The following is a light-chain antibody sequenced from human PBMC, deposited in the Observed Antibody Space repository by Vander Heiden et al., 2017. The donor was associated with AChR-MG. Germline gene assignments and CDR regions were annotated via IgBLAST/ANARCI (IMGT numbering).Light chain of an antibody. CDR1: QSISSY. V-gene: IGKV1-39*01. CDR3: QQSDSTPRT. Sequence: DIQMTQSPSSLSASVGDRVTITCRASQSISSYLNWYQQKPGKAPKLLMYAASSLQSGVPSRFSGSGSGTDFTLTISRLQPEDFATYYCQQSDSTPRTFGQGTKVEIK. CDR2: AAS. J-gene: IGKJ1*01.